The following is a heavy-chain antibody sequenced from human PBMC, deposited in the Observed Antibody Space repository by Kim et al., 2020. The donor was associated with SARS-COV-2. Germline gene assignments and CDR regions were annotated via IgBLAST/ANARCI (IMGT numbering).Heavy chain of an antibody. J-gene: IGHJ4*02. CDR2: VSSTGGT. CDR1: GGSIISSSQY. V-gene: IGHV4-39*01. Sequence: SETLSLTCSVSGGSIISSSQYWGWIRQPPGKGLEWIGSVSSTGGTYYNPSLKSRVTMSVDTSKNQFSLKLSSVTAADTAVYYCARSHTTVTTYDYWGQGTLGTVSS. D-gene: IGHD4-4*01. CDR3: ARSHTTVTTYDY.